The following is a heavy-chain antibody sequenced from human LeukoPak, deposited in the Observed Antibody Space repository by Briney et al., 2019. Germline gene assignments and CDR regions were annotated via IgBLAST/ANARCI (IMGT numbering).Heavy chain of an antibody. V-gene: IGHV3-23*01. J-gene: IGHJ5*02. D-gene: IGHD6-13*01. CDR3: AKDRYSSSWYANWFDR. CDR2: ISGSGGST. CDR1: GFTFSTYG. Sequence: GGTLRLSCAASGFTFSTYGLSWVRQAPGKGLEGVAAISGSGGSTYYADSVKGPFTISRDNPKNTLYLQMNSLRAEDTAVYYCAKDRYSSSWYANWFDRWGQGTLVTASS.